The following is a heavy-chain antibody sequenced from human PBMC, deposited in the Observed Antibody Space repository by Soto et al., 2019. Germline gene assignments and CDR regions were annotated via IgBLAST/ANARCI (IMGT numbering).Heavy chain of an antibody. D-gene: IGHD3-16*01. CDR1: GDSIGSGNKY. CDR2: IFSSGTT. V-gene: IGHV4-30-4*01. J-gene: IGHJ6*02. CDR3: ARVPPPFDFYDAMDV. Sequence: QVQLRESGPGLVMPSQTLSLTCTVSGDSIGSGNKYWGWIRQAPGKGLEWIGYIFSSGTTYYNPSPKRRLTMSLGTSQNKFSQKLNAVTAADKAVYFCARVPPPFDFYDAMDVWGQGTTVTVSS.